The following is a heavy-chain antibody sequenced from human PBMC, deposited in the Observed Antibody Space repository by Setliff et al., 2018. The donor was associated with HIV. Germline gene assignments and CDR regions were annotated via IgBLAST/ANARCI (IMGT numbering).Heavy chain of an antibody. CDR1: GYTFTGHY. D-gene: IGHD3-10*01. V-gene: IGHV1-2*06. Sequence: ASVKVSCKASGYTFTGHYMHWVRQAPGQGLEWMGRINPNSGGTNYAQKFKGRFTMTRDTSISTAYMELSRLTSDDTAVYFCVRDIKYGSGSSHIGPSPGLDYWGQGTLVTVSS. CDR3: VRDIKYGSGSSHIGPSPGLDY. J-gene: IGHJ4*02. CDR2: INPNSGGT.